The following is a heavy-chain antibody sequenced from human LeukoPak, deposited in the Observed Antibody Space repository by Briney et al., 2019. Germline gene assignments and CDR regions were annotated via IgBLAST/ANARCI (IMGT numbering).Heavy chain of an antibody. CDR1: GDSIKNYY. Sequence: SETLSLTCTVSGDSIKNYYWIWIRQSPGKGLEWIGYIYYSGSTYYNPSLKSRVTMSVDTSKNQFSLKLNSVTAADTAVYYCARSSSGWEHTTYFDYWGQGTLVTVSS. CDR2: IYYSGST. D-gene: IGHD6-19*01. CDR3: ARSSSGWEHTTYFDY. V-gene: IGHV4-59*01. J-gene: IGHJ4*02.